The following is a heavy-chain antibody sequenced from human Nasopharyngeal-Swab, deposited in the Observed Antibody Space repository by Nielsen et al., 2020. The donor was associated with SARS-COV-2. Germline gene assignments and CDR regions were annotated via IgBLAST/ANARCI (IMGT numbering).Heavy chain of an antibody. CDR2: INHSGST. V-gene: IGHV4-34*01. Sequence: GSLRLSCAVYGGSFSGYYWSWIRQPPGKGLEWIGEINHSGSTNYNPSLKSRVTISVDTSKNQFSLKLSSVTAADTAVYYCASKEGVAAAGHFDYWGQGTLVTVSS. CDR1: GGSFSGYY. J-gene: IGHJ4*02. CDR3: ASKEGVAAAGHFDY. D-gene: IGHD6-13*01.